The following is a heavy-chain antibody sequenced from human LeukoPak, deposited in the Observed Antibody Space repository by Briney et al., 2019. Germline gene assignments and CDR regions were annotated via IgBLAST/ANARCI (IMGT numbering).Heavy chain of an antibody. CDR1: GFTVSSNY. CDR3: AKEEKTYYYDTSGYSN. J-gene: IGHJ4*02. CDR2: ISGSSGST. V-gene: IGHV3-23*01. D-gene: IGHD3-22*01. Sequence: GGSLRLSCAASGFTVSSNYMSWVRQAPGKGLEWVSAISGSSGSTYYADSVKGRFTISRDKSKNTLYLQMNSLRAEDTAVYYCAKEEKTYYYDTSGYSNWGQGTLVTVSS.